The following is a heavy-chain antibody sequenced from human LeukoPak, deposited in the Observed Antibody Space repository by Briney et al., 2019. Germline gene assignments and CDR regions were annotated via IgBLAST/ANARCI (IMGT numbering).Heavy chain of an antibody. D-gene: IGHD5-24*01. V-gene: IGHV1-69*13. CDR1: GGTFSSYA. CDR3: ARSRDGYNKIKPYYFDY. CDR2: IIPIFGTA. Sequence: WASVKVSCKASGGTFSSYAISWVRQAPGQGLERMGGIIPIFGTANYAQKFQGRVTITADESTSTAYMELSSLRSEDTAVYYCARSRDGYNKIKPYYFDYWGQGTLVTVSS. J-gene: IGHJ4*02.